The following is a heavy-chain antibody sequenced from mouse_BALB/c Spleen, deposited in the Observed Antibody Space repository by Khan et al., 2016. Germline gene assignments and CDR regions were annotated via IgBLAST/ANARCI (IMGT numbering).Heavy chain of an antibody. V-gene: IGHV5-6-4*01. CDR1: GFTFSSYT. D-gene: IGHD3-1*01. CDR3: ARDSSGGFAY. Sequence: EVELVESGGGLVKPGGSLKLSCAASGFTFSSYTMSWVRQTSEKRLEWVATISSGGNYTYYPDTVKGRFTISRDTAKNTLYLQMSSLKSEDTAMYYCARDSSGGFAYWGQGTLVTVSA. CDR2: ISSGGNYT. J-gene: IGHJ3*01.